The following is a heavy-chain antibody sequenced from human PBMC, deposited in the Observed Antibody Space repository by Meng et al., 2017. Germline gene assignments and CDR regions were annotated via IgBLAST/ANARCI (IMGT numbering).Heavy chain of an antibody. CDR2: ISWDGGST. J-gene: IGHJ6*02. CDR3: AKSDYYYDSSGYWDYYYGMDV. CDR1: GFTFDDYT. Sequence: GESLKISCAASGFTFDDYTMHWVRQAPGKGLEWVSLISWDGGSTYYADSVKGRFTISRDNSENSLYLQMNSLRTEDTALYYCAKSDYYYDSSGYWDYYYGMDVWGQGTTVTVSS. V-gene: IGHV3-43*01. D-gene: IGHD3-22*01.